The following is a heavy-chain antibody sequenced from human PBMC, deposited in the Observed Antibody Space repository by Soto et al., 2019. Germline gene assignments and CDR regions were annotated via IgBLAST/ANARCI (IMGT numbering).Heavy chain of an antibody. CDR1: GGSVSSGSYY. Sequence: SETLSLTCTVSGGSVSSGSYYWSWIRQPPGKGLEWIGYIYYSGSTNYNPSLKSRVTISVDTSKNQFSLKLSSVTAADTAVYYCARVRVYYEGFYYFDYWGQGTLVTAPQ. CDR3: ARVRVYYEGFYYFDY. J-gene: IGHJ4*02. CDR2: IYYSGST. D-gene: IGHD3-3*01. V-gene: IGHV4-61*01.